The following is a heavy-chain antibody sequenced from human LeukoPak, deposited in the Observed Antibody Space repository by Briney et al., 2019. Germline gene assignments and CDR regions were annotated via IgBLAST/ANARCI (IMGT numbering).Heavy chain of an antibody. CDR1: GYTCTSYG. J-gene: IGHJ3*02. CDR2: ISAYNGNT. Sequence: ASVKVSCKASGYTCTSYGISCVRQAPGQRLEWMGWISAYNGNTNYAQKLQGRVTMTTDTSTSTAYMELRSLRSDDTAVYYCARSRVLRYFDWLLVVGGDNDAFDIWGQGTMVTVSS. CDR3: ARSRVLRYFDWLLVVGGDNDAFDI. D-gene: IGHD3-9*01. V-gene: IGHV1-18*01.